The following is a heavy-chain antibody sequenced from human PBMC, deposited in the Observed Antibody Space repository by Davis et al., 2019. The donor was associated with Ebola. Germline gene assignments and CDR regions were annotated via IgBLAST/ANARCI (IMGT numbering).Heavy chain of an antibody. CDR1: GGSISSSSYY. D-gene: IGHD2-2*02. Sequence: SETLSLTCTVSGGSISSSSYYWGWIRQPPGKGLEWIGSIYYSGSTYYNPSLKSRVTISVDTSKNQFSLKLSSVTAADTAVYYCARGHPELLYLDYYYGMDVWGQGTTVTVSS. CDR2: IYYSGST. J-gene: IGHJ6*02. V-gene: IGHV4-39*01. CDR3: ARGHPELLYLDYYYGMDV.